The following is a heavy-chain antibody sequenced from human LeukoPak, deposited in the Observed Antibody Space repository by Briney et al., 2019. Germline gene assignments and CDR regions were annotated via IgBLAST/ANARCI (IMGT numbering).Heavy chain of an antibody. V-gene: IGHV1-2*02. D-gene: IGHD2-2*01. J-gene: IGHJ4*02. CDR1: GYTFTGYY. CDR2: INPNSGGT. Sequence: ASVKVSCKASGYTFTGYYMHWVRQAPGQGLEWMGWINPNSGGTNYAQKFQGRVTMTRDTSISTAYVELSRLRSDDTAVYYCARCRSGGSTSCQFDYWGQGTLVTVSS. CDR3: ARCRSGGSTSCQFDY.